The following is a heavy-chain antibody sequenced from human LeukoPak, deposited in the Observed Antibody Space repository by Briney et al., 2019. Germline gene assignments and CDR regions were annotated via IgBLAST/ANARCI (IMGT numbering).Heavy chain of an antibody. CDR2: ISGSGGST. J-gene: IGHJ4*02. CDR1: GFTFSSYA. D-gene: IGHD3-10*01. Sequence: GGSLRLPCAASGFTFSSYAMSWVRQAPGKGLEWVSAISGSGGSTYYADSVKGRFTISRDNSKNTLYLQMNSLRAEDTAVYYCATRRGSYFDYWGQGTLVTVSS. CDR3: ATRRGSYFDY. V-gene: IGHV3-23*01.